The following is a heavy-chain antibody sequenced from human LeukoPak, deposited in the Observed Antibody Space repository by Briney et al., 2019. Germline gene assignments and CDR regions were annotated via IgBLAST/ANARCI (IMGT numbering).Heavy chain of an antibody. CDR3: ARIEGDYGVFVY. CDR2: IIPVFGTP. D-gene: IGHD4-17*01. V-gene: IGHV1-69*06. J-gene: IGHJ4*02. CDR1: GGTFNTYA. Sequence: SVKVSCKASGGTFNTYAIDWVRQAPEQGLEWMGRIIPVFGTPKYAQKFQGRVTITADRSTSTAYMELSSLKPDDTAIYYCARIEGDYGVFVYWGQGTLVTVSS.